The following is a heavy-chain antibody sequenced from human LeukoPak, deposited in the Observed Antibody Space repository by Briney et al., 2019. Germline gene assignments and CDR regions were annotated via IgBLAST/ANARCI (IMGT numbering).Heavy chain of an antibody. CDR1: GYTFTSYY. V-gene: IGHV1-46*01. Sequence: ASVKVSCKASGYTFTSYYMHWVRQAPGQGLEWMGIINPSGGSTSYAQKFQGRVTMTTDTSTSTAYMELRSLRSDDTAVYYCARDLVGGDWGQGTLVTVSS. J-gene: IGHJ4*02. D-gene: IGHD1-26*01. CDR2: INPSGGST. CDR3: ARDLVGGD.